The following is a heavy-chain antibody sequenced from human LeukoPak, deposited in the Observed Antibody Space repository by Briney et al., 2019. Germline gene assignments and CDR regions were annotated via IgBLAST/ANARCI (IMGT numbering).Heavy chain of an antibody. CDR2: INHSGST. J-gene: IGHJ4*02. CDR3: ARDLGYSSGWYGVDY. V-gene: IGHV4-34*01. D-gene: IGHD6-19*01. Sequence: SETLSLTYAVYGGSFSGYYWSWIRQPPGKGLEWIGEINHSGSTNYNPSLKSRVTISVDTSKNQFSLKLSSVTAADTAVYYCARDLGYSSGWYGVDYWGQGTLVTVSS. CDR1: GGSFSGYY.